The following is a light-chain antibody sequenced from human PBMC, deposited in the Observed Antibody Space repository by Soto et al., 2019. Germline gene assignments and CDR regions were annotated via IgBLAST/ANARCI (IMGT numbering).Light chain of an antibody. CDR1: QSISNF. V-gene: IGKV1-39*01. CDR2: GAS. CDR3: QQSFTTPRLT. J-gene: IGKJ4*02. Sequence: DIQMTQSPSSLSASVGDRVTITCRARQSISNFLNWCQQKPGKAPKLLIYGASSLQSGVPSRFSGSGSVTAFPLTISSLQPEDFATYYCQQSFTTPRLTFGGGTKLDI.